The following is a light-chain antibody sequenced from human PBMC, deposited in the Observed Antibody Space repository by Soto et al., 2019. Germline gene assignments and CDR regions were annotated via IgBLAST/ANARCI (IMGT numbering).Light chain of an antibody. CDR1: QSLLHSNGYNY. Sequence: IEMTQSPLSLPVTPGEPASISCRSSQSLLHSNGYNYFDWYLQKPGQSPQLLIYLGSNRASGVPDRFSGSGSGTDFTLKISRVEAEDVGVYYCMQALQTSITFGQGTRLEIK. J-gene: IGKJ5*01. V-gene: IGKV2-28*01. CDR3: MQALQTSIT. CDR2: LGS.